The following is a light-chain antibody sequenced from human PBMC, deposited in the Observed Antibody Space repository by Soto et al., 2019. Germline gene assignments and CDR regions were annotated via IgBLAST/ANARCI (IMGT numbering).Light chain of an antibody. V-gene: IGKV3-20*01. J-gene: IGKJ1*01. Sequence: EIVLTPSPGTLSLSPGERATLSCRASQSVSSSLAWYQQRPGQAPRLLIYDASSRATGIPDRFSGSGSGTDFTLTISRLEPEDFAVYYCQHYGSSRTFGQGTKVDIK. CDR3: QHYGSSRT. CDR2: DAS. CDR1: QSVSSS.